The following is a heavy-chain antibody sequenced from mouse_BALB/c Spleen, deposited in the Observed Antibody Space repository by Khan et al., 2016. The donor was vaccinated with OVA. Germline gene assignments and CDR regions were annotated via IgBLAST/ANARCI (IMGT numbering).Heavy chain of an antibody. D-gene: IGHD2-14*01. Sequence: QIQLVQSGPELKKPGETVRISCKASGYTFTTAGMQWVQKMPGKGLKWIGWINTHSGVPKYAEDFKGRFAFSLETSASTAYLQITNLKNEDTATXCCAGGGAAYYRNDGGAMEYWGQGTSVTVSS. J-gene: IGHJ4*01. CDR1: GYTFTTAG. V-gene: IGHV9-4*02. CDR2: INTHSGVP. CDR3: AGGGAAYYRNDGGAMEY.